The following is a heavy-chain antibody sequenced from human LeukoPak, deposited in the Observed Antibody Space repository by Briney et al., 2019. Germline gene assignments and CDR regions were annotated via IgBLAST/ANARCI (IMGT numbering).Heavy chain of an antibody. J-gene: IGHJ3*02. D-gene: IGHD1-26*01. Sequence: KPSETLSLTCTVSGGSISRGDNYWSWIRQHPGKGLECIGYIYYTGRTYYNPSLKSRVTISIDTSRSQFSLRLSSVTAADTAVYYCARVKSGSYSWSDAFDIWGQGTMVTVSS. V-gene: IGHV4-31*03. CDR2: IYYTGRT. CDR3: ARVKSGSYSWSDAFDI. CDR1: GGSISRGDNY.